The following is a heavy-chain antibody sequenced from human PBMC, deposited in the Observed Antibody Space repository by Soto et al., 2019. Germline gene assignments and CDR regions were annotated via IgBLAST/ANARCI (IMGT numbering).Heavy chain of an antibody. CDR2: ISDSGST. Sequence: QVQLQESGPGLVKPSETLSLTCNVSGGSISNYYWNWIRQPPGKRLEWIGYISDSGSTKYNPSHMSRFPPPADMSNTQVSLKVKSVAAADTAIYYCARARLVGLTTWDYFDYWGQGTLVTVSS. V-gene: IGHV4-59*01. J-gene: IGHJ4*02. D-gene: IGHD1-1*01. CDR1: GGSISNYY. CDR3: ARARLVGLTTWDYFDY.